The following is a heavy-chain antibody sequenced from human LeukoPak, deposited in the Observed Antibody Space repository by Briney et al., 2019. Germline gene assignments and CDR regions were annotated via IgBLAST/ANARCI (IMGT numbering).Heavy chain of an antibody. Sequence: GGSLRLSCAASGFIFSSYGMHWVRQAPGKGLEWVAFIRYDGSNKYYADSVKGRFTISRDNSKNTLYLQMNSLRAEDTAVYYCARPYYDSSGWDYMDVWGKGTTVTISS. CDR2: IRYDGSNK. V-gene: IGHV3-30*02. J-gene: IGHJ6*03. D-gene: IGHD3-22*01. CDR1: GFIFSSYG. CDR3: ARPYYDSSGWDYMDV.